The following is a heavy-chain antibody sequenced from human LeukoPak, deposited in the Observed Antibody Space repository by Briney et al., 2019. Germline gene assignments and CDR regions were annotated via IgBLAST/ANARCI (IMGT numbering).Heavy chain of an antibody. CDR3: ASYDSSGYRGADAFDI. CDR2: IYYSGST. Sequence: SETLSLTCAVSGGSISSNSYYWGWIRQPPGKGLEWIGSIYYSGSTYYNPSLKSRVTISVDTSKNQFSLKLSSVTAADTAVYYCASYDSSGYRGADAFDIWGQGTMVTVSS. V-gene: IGHV4-39*01. D-gene: IGHD3-22*01. CDR1: GGSISSNSYY. J-gene: IGHJ3*02.